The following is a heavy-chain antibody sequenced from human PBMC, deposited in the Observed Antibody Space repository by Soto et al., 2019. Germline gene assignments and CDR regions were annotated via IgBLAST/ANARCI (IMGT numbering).Heavy chain of an antibody. CDR1: GYSISSGYY. J-gene: IGHJ5*02. CDR2: IYHSGST. Sequence: SETLSLTCAVSGYSISSGYYWGWIRQPPGKGLEWIGSIYHSGSTYYNPSLKSRVTISVDTSKNQFSLKLSSVTAADTAVYYCARDQIGSHNSDWFDPWGQGTLVTVS. CDR3: ARDQIGSHNSDWFDP. D-gene: IGHD2-15*01. V-gene: IGHV4-38-2*02.